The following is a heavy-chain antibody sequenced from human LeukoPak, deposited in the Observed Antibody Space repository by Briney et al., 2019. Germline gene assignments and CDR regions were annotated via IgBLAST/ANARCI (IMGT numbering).Heavy chain of an antibody. CDR1: GFIFSNYA. Sequence: GGSLSLSCAASGFIFSNYAMSWVRQVPGRGLEWVSTISSRGDSTYVADSVKGRFTISRDNSKNSLYLQMNTVRAEDTAEYYCVKGPRPDITVAHTVENWGQGTLVTVSS. CDR3: VKGPRPDITVAHTVEN. D-gene: IGHD6-19*01. CDR2: ISSRGDST. V-gene: IGHV3-23*01. J-gene: IGHJ4*02.